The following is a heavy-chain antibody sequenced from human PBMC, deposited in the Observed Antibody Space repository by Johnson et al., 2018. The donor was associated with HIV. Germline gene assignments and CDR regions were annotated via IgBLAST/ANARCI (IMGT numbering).Heavy chain of an antibody. V-gene: IGHV3-30*04. Sequence: QVQLVESGGGVVQPGRSLRLSCEASGFSFSEYSVNWVRQAPGKGLEWVAVTSYDGTNKYYTDSVKGRFTISRDNSKKTLYLQMNSLRAEDTAVYYCARDPYYDFLTGPRDAFDIWGPGTMVTVSS. CDR3: ARDPYYDFLTGPRDAFDI. CDR1: GFSFSEYS. D-gene: IGHD3-9*01. CDR2: TSYDGTNK. J-gene: IGHJ3*02.